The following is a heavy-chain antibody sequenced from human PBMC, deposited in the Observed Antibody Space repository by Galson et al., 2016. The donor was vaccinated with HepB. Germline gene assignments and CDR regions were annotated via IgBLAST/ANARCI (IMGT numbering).Heavy chain of an antibody. D-gene: IGHD3-16*01. CDR3: AKGGWLDC. J-gene: IGHJ5*01. CDR1: GFTFSSFA. Sequence: SLRLSCAASGFTFSSFAMNWVRQTPGQGLEWVASINEDGSQESYVDSVKGRFTISRYNAQNSLSLHVDSQRAEDTALYFCAKGGWLDCCGQGTLVTASS. CDR2: INEDGSQE. V-gene: IGHV3-7*01.